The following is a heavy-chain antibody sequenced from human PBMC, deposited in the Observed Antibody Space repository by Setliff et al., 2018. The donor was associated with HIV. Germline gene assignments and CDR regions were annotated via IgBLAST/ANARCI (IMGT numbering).Heavy chain of an antibody. CDR1: GGSSSSSSYY. D-gene: IGHD6-13*01. CDR2: IYYSGST. Sequence: SETLSLTCTVSGGSSSSSSYYWGWIRQPPGKGLEWIGSIYYSGSTYYNPSLKSRVTIPVDTSKNQFSLELSSVTAADTAVYYCARGSQGTSWTDYWGQGTLVTVS. CDR3: ARGSQGTSWTDY. J-gene: IGHJ4*02. V-gene: IGHV4-39*01.